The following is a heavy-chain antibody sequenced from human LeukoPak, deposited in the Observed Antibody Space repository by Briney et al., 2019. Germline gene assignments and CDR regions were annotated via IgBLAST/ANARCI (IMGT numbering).Heavy chain of an antibody. Sequence: ASVTVSCKASGYTFTGYYMHWVRQAPGQGLEWMGWINPNSGGTNYAQKFQGRVTMTRDTSISTAYMELSRLRSDDTAVYYCATVASSGYYYVFDYWGQGTLVTVSS. V-gene: IGHV1-2*02. CDR3: ATVASSGYYYVFDY. D-gene: IGHD3-22*01. CDR1: GYTFTGYY. CDR2: INPNSGGT. J-gene: IGHJ4*02.